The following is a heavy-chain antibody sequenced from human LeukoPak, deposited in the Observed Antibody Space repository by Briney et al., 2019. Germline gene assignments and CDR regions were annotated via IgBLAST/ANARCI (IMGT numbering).Heavy chain of an antibody. CDR2: INPNSGGT. J-gene: IGHJ4*02. Sequence: ASVKVSCKASGYTFTGYYMHWVRQAPGQGLEWMGWINPNSGGTNYAQKFQGRVTMTRDTSISTAYMELSRLRSDDTAVYYCARDCSSTSCFDYWGQGTLVTVSS. CDR3: ARDCSSTSCFDY. V-gene: IGHV1-2*02. D-gene: IGHD2-2*01. CDR1: GYTFTGYY.